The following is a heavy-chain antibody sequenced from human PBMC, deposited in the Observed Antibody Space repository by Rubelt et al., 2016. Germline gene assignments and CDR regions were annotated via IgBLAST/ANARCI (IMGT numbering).Heavy chain of an antibody. Sequence: QVQLQQWGAGLLKPSETLSLTCAVYGGSFSGYYCTWIRQHPGKGLEWIGEIHPSGSTNYNTSPQSRVTISADTSKNQFSLNLNVVTAADTAVYYCARHEYGSETSCYDSWGQGSLVTVSS. V-gene: IGHV4-34*01. CDR3: ARHEYGSETSCYDS. D-gene: IGHD2-2*01. J-gene: IGHJ4*02. CDR2: IHPSGST. CDR1: GGSFSGYY.